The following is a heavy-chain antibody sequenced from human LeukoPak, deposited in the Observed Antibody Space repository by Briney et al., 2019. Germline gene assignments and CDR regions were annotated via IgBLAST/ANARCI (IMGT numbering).Heavy chain of an antibody. Sequence: TGGSLRLSCAASGLTFSDYYMSWIRQAPGKGLEWVSYISSSGSTIYYADSVKGRFTISRDNAKNSLYLLMNSLRAEDTAVYYCARVRIPTVTTGVHYFDYWGQGTLVTVSS. J-gene: IGHJ4*02. CDR3: ARVRIPTVTTGVHYFDY. CDR2: ISSSGSTI. CDR1: GLTFSDYY. V-gene: IGHV3-11*04. D-gene: IGHD4-17*01.